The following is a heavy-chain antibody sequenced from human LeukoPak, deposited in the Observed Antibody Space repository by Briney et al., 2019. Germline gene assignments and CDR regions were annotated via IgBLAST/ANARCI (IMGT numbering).Heavy chain of an antibody. CDR1: GFTFSTYA. Sequence: GGSLRLSCAASGFTFSTYAMHWVRQAPGKGLEWVAFISYDGSNNQHADSVKGRFTISRDNSKNTLYLQMNGPRAEDTAVYYCAKDARTSQTIFGVVNHSDYWGQGTLVTVSS. J-gene: IGHJ4*02. V-gene: IGHV3-30*04. CDR3: AKDARTSQTIFGVVNHSDY. CDR2: ISYDGSNN. D-gene: IGHD3-3*01.